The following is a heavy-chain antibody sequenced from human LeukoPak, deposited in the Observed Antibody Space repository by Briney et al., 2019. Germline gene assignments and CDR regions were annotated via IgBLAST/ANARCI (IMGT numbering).Heavy chain of an antibody. CDR3: ARGGYGDYLPGY. CDR2: INASNGNT. J-gene: IGHJ4*02. Sequence: ASVKVSCKASGYTFTSYAMHWVRQAPGQRLEWMGWINASNGNTKYSQKFQGRVTITRDTSASTAYMELSSLRSEDTAVYYCARGGYGDYLPGYWGQGTLVTVSS. D-gene: IGHD4-17*01. V-gene: IGHV1-3*01. CDR1: GYTFTSYA.